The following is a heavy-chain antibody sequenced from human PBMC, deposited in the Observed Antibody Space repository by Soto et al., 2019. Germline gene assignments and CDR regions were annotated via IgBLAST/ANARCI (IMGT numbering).Heavy chain of an antibody. CDR1: GFTFDDYA. CDR3: VRSKGGYSYGTPFDY. D-gene: IGHD5-18*01. Sequence: EVQLEESGGALVQPGRSLRLSCAASGFTFDDYAMYWVRQVLGKGLEWVSSISWNSGNIGYADSVKGRFTTSRDNAETSLYLQMNSLRPEDTALYYCVRSKGGYSYGTPFDYWGQGTLVTVSS. CDR2: ISWNSGNI. J-gene: IGHJ4*02. V-gene: IGHV3-9*01.